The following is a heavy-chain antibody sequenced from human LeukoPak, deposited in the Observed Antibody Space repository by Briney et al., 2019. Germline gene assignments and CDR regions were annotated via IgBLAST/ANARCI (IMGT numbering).Heavy chain of an antibody. Sequence: GGSLRLSCVASGFTFSDAWMSWVRQVPGKGLEWVGRIKSKTDGGTADYVAPVKGRFTISRGDSKNMLYLQMNSLKIEDTALYYCTQQQVGDYWGQGTLVTVSS. J-gene: IGHJ4*02. V-gene: IGHV3-15*01. D-gene: IGHD1-26*01. CDR3: TQQQVGDY. CDR1: GFTFSDAW. CDR2: IKSKTDGGTA.